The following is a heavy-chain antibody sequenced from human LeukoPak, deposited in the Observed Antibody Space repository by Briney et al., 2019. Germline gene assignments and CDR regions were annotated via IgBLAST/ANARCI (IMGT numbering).Heavy chain of an antibody. V-gene: IGHV3-23*01. CDR2: ISGSGGTT. CDR1: GFTFSNYA. J-gene: IGHJ4*02. CDR3: ARERGSSGGNTNGYFDY. D-gene: IGHD4-23*01. Sequence: GGSLRLSCAASGFTFSNYAMSWVRQAPGKGLEWVSVISGSGGTTYSADSVKGRFTISRDNSKNTPYLQMNSLRAEDTAAYYCARERGSSGGNTNGYFDYWGQGALVTVSS.